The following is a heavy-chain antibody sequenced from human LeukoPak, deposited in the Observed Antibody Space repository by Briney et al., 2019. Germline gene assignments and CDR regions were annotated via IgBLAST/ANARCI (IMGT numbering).Heavy chain of an antibody. CDR2: IYYSGST. CDR3: VYPGGSIAARRKTYYMDV. CDR1: GGSISSSSYY. J-gene: IGHJ6*03. Sequence: KPSETLSLTCTVSGGSISSSSYYWGWIRQPPGKGLEWIGSIYYSGSTYYNPSLKSRVTISVDTSKNQFSLKLSSVTAADTAVYYCVYPGGSIAARRKTYYMDVWGKGTTVTVSS. D-gene: IGHD6-6*01. V-gene: IGHV4-39*07.